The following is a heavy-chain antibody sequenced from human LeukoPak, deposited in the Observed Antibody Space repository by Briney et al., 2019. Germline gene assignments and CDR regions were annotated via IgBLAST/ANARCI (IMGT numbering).Heavy chain of an antibody. J-gene: IGHJ5*02. V-gene: IGHV4-4*02. CDR1: GGSISSSNW. D-gene: IGHD3-10*01. CDR3: GGLPPFGWFDP. CDR2: IYHSGST. Sequence: PSETLSLTCAVSGGSISSSNWWSWVRQPPGKGLEWIGEIYHSGSTNYNPSLKSRVTISVDTSKNQFSLKLSSVTAADTAVYYCGGLPPFGWFDPWGQGTLVTVSS.